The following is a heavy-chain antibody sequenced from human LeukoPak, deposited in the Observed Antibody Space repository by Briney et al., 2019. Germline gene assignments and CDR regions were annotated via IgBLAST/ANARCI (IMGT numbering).Heavy chain of an antibody. Sequence: SETLSLTCTLSVGSISNSYWSWIRPPPGKALELIWYIYYSVSTKYNPSLKSRVTISVDRSKNQFSLELSSVTAADTAIYYCARNIWGLDHWGQGTLVTVTS. J-gene: IGHJ4*02. V-gene: IGHV4-59*01. D-gene: IGHD3-16*01. CDR1: VGSISNSY. CDR3: ARNIWGLDH. CDR2: IYYSVST.